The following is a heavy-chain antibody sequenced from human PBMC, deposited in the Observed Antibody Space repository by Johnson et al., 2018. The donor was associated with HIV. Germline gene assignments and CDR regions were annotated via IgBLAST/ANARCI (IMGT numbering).Heavy chain of an antibody. CDR3: AKDSSVLLCFDI. CDR1: GFTFSSYA. V-gene: IGHV3-30-3*01. D-gene: IGHD3-10*01. CDR2: ISYDGSNK. Sequence: QVQLVESGGGVVQPGRSLRLSCAASGFTFSSYAMHWVRQAPGKGLEWVAVISYDGSNKYYADSVKGRYTISRDNSNNTLYVQMNSLRAEDTAVYYCAKDSSVLLCFDIWGQGTMVTVSS. J-gene: IGHJ3*02.